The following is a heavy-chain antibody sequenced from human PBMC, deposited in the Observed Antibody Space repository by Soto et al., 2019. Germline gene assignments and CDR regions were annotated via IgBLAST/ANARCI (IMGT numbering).Heavy chain of an antibody. V-gene: IGHV2-5*02. CDR2: IYWDDDK. CDR1: GFSLTSRPMG. CDR3: AHRLSGYNWNGGYFDY. J-gene: IGHJ4*02. Sequence: QITLKESAPTRVKPTQTLTLTCTFSGFSLTSRPMGVGWIRQPPGKALEWLAFIYWDDDKRYSPSLRSRLTITKDTSGNQVVLTMTNMDTVDTATYYCAHRLSGYNWNGGYFDYWGQGALVTVSS. D-gene: IGHD1-1*01.